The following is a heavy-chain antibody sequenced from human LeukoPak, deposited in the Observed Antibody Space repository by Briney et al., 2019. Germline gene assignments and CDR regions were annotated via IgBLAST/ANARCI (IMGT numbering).Heavy chain of an antibody. Sequence: PGGSLRLSCAASGFTFSSYSMNWVRQAPGKGLEWVSSISSSSSYIYYADSVKGRFTISRDNAKNSLYLQMNSLRAEDTAVYYCAREVGATSLLYYYYYMDVWGKGTTVTVSS. CDR2: ISSSSSYI. V-gene: IGHV3-21*01. D-gene: IGHD1-26*01. CDR1: GFTFSSYS. J-gene: IGHJ6*03. CDR3: AREVGATSLLYYYYYMDV.